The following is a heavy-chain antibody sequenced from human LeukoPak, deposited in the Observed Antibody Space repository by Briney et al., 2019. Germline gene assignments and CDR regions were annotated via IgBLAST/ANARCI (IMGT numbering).Heavy chain of an antibody. J-gene: IGHJ5*02. Sequence: ASVTVSCKTSGYTFTGYYMHWVRQAPGQGLEWMGWINPKSGGTNYAQKFLGRVTLTRDTSINTAYMELTSPRSDDTAVFYCARGRSMVRGSPSRWFDPWGQGTLVTVSA. CDR3: ARGRSMVRGSPSRWFDP. V-gene: IGHV1-2*02. D-gene: IGHD3-10*01. CDR1: GYTFTGYY. CDR2: INPKSGGT.